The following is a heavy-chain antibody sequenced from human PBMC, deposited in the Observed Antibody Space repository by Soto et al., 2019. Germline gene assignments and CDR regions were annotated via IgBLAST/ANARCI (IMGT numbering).Heavy chain of an antibody. CDR2: IYTSGDT. CDR1: GDSISSYY. Sequence: QVQLQESGPGLVKPSETLSLTCSVSGDSISSYYWSWIRQPAGKGLEWIGRIYTSGDTNYNPSLKSRVTMSVDTSKNQFSLQLRYVTAADTAVYYCAREYTETVAGPTPYYFDYWGQGTLVTVSS. CDR3: AREYTETVAGPTPYYFDY. J-gene: IGHJ4*02. V-gene: IGHV4-4*07. D-gene: IGHD6-19*01.